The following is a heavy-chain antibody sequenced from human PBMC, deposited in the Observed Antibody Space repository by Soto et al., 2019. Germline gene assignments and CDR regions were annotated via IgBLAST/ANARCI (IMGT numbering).Heavy chain of an antibody. CDR2: INPNSGGT. CDR1: GYTFTGYY. D-gene: IGHD1-26*01. J-gene: IGHJ6*02. Sequence: ASVKVSCKASGYTFTGYYMHWVRQAPGQGLEWMGWINPNSGGTNYAQRFQGRVTMTRDTSISTAYMELSRLRSDDTAVYYCARERASGSSPMDVWGQGTTVTVSS. V-gene: IGHV1-2*02. CDR3: ARERASGSSPMDV.